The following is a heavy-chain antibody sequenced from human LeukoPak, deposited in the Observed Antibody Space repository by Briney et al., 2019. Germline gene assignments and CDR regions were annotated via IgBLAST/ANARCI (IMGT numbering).Heavy chain of an antibody. CDR2: ISGSSGFT. Sequence: GGSLRLSCAASGFTFSSYAMSWVRQAPGKGLEWVSGISGSSGFTNYADSVKGRFTISRDNSKNTLYLQMNSLRAEDTAIYNCANDFSSWPHPTDMDVWGQGTTVTVSS. CDR1: GFTFSSYA. D-gene: IGHD6-13*01. CDR3: ANDFSSWPHPTDMDV. V-gene: IGHV3-23*01. J-gene: IGHJ6*02.